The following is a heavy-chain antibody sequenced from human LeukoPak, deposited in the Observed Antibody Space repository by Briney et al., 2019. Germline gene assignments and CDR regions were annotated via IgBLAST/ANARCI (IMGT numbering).Heavy chain of an antibody. Sequence: PSETLSLTCTVSGGSISSYYWSWIRQPPGKGLEWIGYIYYSGSTNYNPSLKSRVTISVDTSKNQFSLKLSSVTAADTAVYYCARGLRIQLWLGPRYDYWGQGTLVTVSS. CDR3: ARGLRIQLWLGPRYDY. D-gene: IGHD5-18*01. CDR2: IYYSGST. V-gene: IGHV4-59*01. J-gene: IGHJ4*02. CDR1: GGSISSYY.